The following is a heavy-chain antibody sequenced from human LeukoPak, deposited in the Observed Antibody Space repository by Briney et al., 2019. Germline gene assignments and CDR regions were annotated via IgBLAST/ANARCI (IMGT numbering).Heavy chain of an antibody. J-gene: IGHJ4*02. CDR2: IDPNSGCT. CDR1: GYIFTDYY. Sequence: ASVKVSCKASGYIFTDYYMHWVRQAPGQGLEWMGWIDPNSGCTNSEQKFQGRVTMTRDTSISTAYMEVSRLRSDDTALYYCARDRYCSAASCYGNLFACSGQGTLVTVSS. CDR3: ARDRYCSAASCYGNLFAC. D-gene: IGHD2-15*01. V-gene: IGHV1-2*02.